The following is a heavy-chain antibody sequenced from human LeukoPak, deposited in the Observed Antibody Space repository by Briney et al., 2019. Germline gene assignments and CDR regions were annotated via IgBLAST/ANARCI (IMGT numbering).Heavy chain of an antibody. CDR2: INHSGST. Sequence: PSETLSLTSAVSGGSFSGYYWSWIRQPPGKGLEWIGEINHSGSTNYNPSLKSRVTISVDTSKNQFSLKLSSVTAADTAVYYCASIRSGAYYYGSGSYFDYWGQGTLVTVSS. J-gene: IGHJ4*02. D-gene: IGHD3-10*01. CDR1: GGSFSGYY. V-gene: IGHV4-34*01. CDR3: ASIRSGAYYYGSGSYFDY.